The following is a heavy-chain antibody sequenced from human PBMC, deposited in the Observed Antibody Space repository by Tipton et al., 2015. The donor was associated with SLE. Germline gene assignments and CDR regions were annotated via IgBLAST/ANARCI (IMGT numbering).Heavy chain of an antibody. CDR3: ARRVREDYFDY. J-gene: IGHJ4*02. CDR1: GGSISSYY. CDR2: IYYSGST. Sequence: TLSLTCTVSGGSISSYYWSWIRQPPGKGLEWIGSIYYSGSTYYNPSLKSRVTISVDTSKNQFSLKLSSVTAADTAVYYCARRVREDYFDYWGQGTLVTVSS. V-gene: IGHV4-59*12. D-gene: IGHD5-24*01.